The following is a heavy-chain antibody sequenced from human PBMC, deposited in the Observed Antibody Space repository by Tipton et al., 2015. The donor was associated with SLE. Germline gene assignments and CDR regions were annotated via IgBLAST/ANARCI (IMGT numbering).Heavy chain of an antibody. D-gene: IGHD6-13*01. CDR3: ARGKGQQLATRNYFDY. CDR2: IWYDGSNK. V-gene: IGHV3-33*01. CDR1: GFTFSGYG. J-gene: IGHJ4*02. Sequence: SLRLSCAASGFTFSGYGMHWVRQAPGKGLEWVAVIWYDGSNKYYADSVKGRFTISRDNSKNTLYLQMNSLRAEDTAVYYCARGKGQQLATRNYFDYWGQGTLVTVSS.